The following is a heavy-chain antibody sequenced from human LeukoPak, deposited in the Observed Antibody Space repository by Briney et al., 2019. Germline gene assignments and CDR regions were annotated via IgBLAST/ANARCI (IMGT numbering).Heavy chain of an antibody. V-gene: IGHV4-59*08. D-gene: IGHD6-19*01. J-gene: IGHJ4*02. CDR1: GGSISSYS. Sequence: TSETLSLTCIVSGGSISSYSWNWIRQSPGKGLEWVGYISHSGTTSYNSSLKSRVTISVDTFKNQLSLKLTSVTAADTAVYYCARWDDSAWGFGNWGPGTLVTVSS. CDR2: ISHSGTT. CDR3: ARWDDSAWGFGN.